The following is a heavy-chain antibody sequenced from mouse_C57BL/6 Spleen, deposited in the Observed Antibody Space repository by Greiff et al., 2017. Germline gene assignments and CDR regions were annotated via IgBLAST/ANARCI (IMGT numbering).Heavy chain of an antibody. CDR3: ARGDYDGYFHWYFDV. Sequence: VQLQQPGAELVKPGASVKLSCKASGYTFTSYWMHWVKQRPGQGLEWIGMIHPNSGSTNSNEKFKSKATLTVDKCSSTAYMQLSSLTSEDSAVYYCARGDYDGYFHWYFDVWSTETTVTVSS. V-gene: IGHV1-64*01. J-gene: IGHJ1*03. D-gene: IGHD2-3*01. CDR1: GYTFTSYW. CDR2: IHPNSGST.